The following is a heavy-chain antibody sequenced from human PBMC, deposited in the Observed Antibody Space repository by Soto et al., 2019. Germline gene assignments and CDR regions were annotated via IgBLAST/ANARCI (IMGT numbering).Heavy chain of an antibody. Sequence: GGSLRLSCAASGFTFSTYWMNWVRQAPGKGLEWVANIKQDGSEKYYVDSVKGRFAISRDNAKDSLFLQMNNLRAEDTAVYYCVIDWSPLWGIDFWGQGITVTVS. CDR3: VIDWSPLWGIDF. CDR2: IKQDGSEK. J-gene: IGHJ6*02. V-gene: IGHV3-7*01. CDR1: GFTFSTYW.